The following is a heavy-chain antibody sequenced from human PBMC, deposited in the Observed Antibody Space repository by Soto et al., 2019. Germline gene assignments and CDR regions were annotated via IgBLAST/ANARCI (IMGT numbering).Heavy chain of an antibody. CDR3: ARTETHYDFWSGYYTGLPEPLDY. CDR2: ISYDGSNK. CDR1: GFTFSSYG. Sequence: GGSLRLSCAASGFTFSSYGMHWVRQAPGKGLEWVAVISYDGSNKYYADSVKGRFTISRDNSKSTLYLQMNSLRAEDTAVYYCARTETHYDFWSGYYTGLPEPLDYWGQGTLVTVSS. D-gene: IGHD3-3*01. J-gene: IGHJ4*02. V-gene: IGHV3-30*03.